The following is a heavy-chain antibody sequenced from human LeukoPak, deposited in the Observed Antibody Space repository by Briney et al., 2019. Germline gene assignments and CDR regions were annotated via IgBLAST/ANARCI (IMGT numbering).Heavy chain of an antibody. CDR1: GYTFTSYG. CDR2: ISAYNGNT. V-gene: IGHV1-18*01. CDR3: AKVGGPENIWFGELY. J-gene: IGHJ4*02. Sequence: GASVKVSCKASGYTFTSYGISWVRQAPGRGLEWMGWISAYNGNTNYAQRLQGRVTMTTDTSTSTAYMELRSLRSDDTAVYYCAKVGGPENIWFGELYWGQGTLVTVSS. D-gene: IGHD3-10*01.